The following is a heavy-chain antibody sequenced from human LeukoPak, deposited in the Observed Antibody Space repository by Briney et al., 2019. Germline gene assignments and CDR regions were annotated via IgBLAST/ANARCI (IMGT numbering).Heavy chain of an antibody. CDR1: GFTFSRYS. V-gene: IGHV3-21*01. CDR3: ARDCSWHVPVPENPVAFDY. D-gene: IGHD6-13*01. Sequence: GGSLRLSCAASGFTFSRYSMNWVRQAPGKGLEWVSSISSSSSYIYYADSVKGRFTISRDNAKNSLYLQMNSLRAEDTAMYYCARDCSWHVPVPENPVAFDYWGQGTLVTVSS. CDR2: ISSSSSYI. J-gene: IGHJ4*02.